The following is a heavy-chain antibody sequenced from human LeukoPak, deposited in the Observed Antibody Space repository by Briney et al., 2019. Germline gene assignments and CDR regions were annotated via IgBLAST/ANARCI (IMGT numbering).Heavy chain of an antibody. CDR1: GGTFSSYA. D-gene: IGHD5-18*01. CDR2: IIPIFGTA. Sequence: ASVKVSCKASGGTFSSYAISWVRQAPGQGLEWMGGIIPIFGTANYAQKFQGRVTITADESTSTAYMELSSLRSEDTAVYYCATRGYSYEGHLYFDYWGQGTLVTVSP. CDR3: ATRGYSYEGHLYFDY. J-gene: IGHJ4*02. V-gene: IGHV1-69*13.